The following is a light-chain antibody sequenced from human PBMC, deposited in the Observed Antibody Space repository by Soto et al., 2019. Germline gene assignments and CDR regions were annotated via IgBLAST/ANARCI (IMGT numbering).Light chain of an antibody. J-gene: IGKJ5*01. V-gene: IGKV3-20*01. CDR3: QQCGSSPIT. CDR1: QSVSSIY. Sequence: EIVLTQSPDTLSLSPGERATLSCRASQSVSSIYLGWYQQKPGQAPRLLIYGASSRATGIPDRFSGSGSGTDFTLTISRLEPEDFAVYYCQQCGSSPITLGQGTRLEIK. CDR2: GAS.